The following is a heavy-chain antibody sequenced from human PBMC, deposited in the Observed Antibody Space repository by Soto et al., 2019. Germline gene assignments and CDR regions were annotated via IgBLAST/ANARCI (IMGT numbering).Heavy chain of an antibody. V-gene: IGHV4-30-2*01. J-gene: IGHJ6*02. CDR2: IYHSGST. Sequence: QLQLQESGSGLVKPSQTLSLTCAVSVGSISSGGYSWSWIRQPPGKGQEWIGYIYHSGSTYYNPSLRRRVTVSVDRSKTQFSLKLSSVAAADAAVYYCAREGGYGDYYYYGMDVWGQGTTVTVSS. D-gene: IGHD5-12*01. CDR3: AREGGYGDYYYYGMDV. CDR1: VGSISSGGYS.